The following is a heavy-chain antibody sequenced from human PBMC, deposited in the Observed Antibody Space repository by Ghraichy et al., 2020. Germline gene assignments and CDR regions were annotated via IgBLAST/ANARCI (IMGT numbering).Heavy chain of an antibody. Sequence: GGSLRLSCAASGFTFNNYAMNWVRQAPGKGLEWVSGISGSGGSTYYADSVKGRFTISRDKSKNTLYLQMNSLRAEDTAIYYCAKNRGRSDTGSYDYWGQGTMVAVSS. J-gene: IGHJ4*02. CDR1: GFTFNNYA. V-gene: IGHV3-23*01. CDR3: AKNRGRSDTGSYDY. D-gene: IGHD2-8*02. CDR2: ISGSGGST.